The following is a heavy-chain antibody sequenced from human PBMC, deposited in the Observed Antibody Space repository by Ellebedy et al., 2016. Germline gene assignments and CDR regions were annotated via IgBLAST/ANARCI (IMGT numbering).Heavy chain of an antibody. V-gene: IGHV3-15*01. CDR2: IKKKIHGGTT. Sequence: GESLKISCAASGLVFDNEWMSWVRQAPGKGLEWVGHIKKKIHGGTTDYAAPVRGRFTISRDDSKQMVFLQMHNLKAEDTAVYYCATADGYNLPGVFHNWGKGALVTVSS. CDR1: GLVFDNEW. CDR3: ATADGYNLPGVFHN. J-gene: IGHJ4*02. D-gene: IGHD5-24*01.